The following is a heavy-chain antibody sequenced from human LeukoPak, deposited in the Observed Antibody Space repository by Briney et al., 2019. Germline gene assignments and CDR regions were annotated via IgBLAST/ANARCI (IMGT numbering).Heavy chain of an antibody. V-gene: IGHV1-58*02. Sequence: LEASVKVSCKASGFTFTSSAMQWVRQARGQRLEWIGWIVVGSGNTNYAQKFQERVTMTTDTSTSTAYMELRSLRSDDTAVYYCARMGLIGDYEDYWGQGTLVTVSS. J-gene: IGHJ4*02. CDR2: IVVGSGNT. CDR3: ARMGLIGDYEDY. D-gene: IGHD4-17*01. CDR1: GFTFTSSA.